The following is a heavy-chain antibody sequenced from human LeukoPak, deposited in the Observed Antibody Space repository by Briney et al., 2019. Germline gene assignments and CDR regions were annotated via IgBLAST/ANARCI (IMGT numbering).Heavy chain of an antibody. V-gene: IGHV3-30*04. Sequence: PGGSLRLSCAASGFTFSSYAMHWVRQAPGKGLEWVAVISYDGSNKYYADSVKGRFTISRDNSKNTLYLQMNSLRAEDTAVYYCARGGAAAGLYWGQGALVTVSS. D-gene: IGHD6-13*01. CDR1: GFTFSSYA. CDR2: ISYDGSNK. J-gene: IGHJ4*02. CDR3: ARGGAAAGLY.